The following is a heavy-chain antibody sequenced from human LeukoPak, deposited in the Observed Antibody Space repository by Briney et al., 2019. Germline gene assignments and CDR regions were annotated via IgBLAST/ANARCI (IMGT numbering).Heavy chain of an antibody. CDR2: IYYSGST. CDR3: VVAPLRWNKDY. V-gene: IGHV4-30-4*08. Sequence: SQTLSLTCTVSCGSISSGDYYWSWIRQPPGKGLEWIGYIYYSGSTNYNPSLKGRVTMSVDTSKNHSSLKLTSVTAADTAVYYCVVAPLRWNKDYWGQGTLVTVSS. D-gene: IGHD1/OR15-1a*01. CDR1: CGSISSGDYY. J-gene: IGHJ4*02.